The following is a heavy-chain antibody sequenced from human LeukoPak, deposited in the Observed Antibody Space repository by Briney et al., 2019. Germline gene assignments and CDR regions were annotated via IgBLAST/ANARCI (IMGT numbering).Heavy chain of an antibody. J-gene: IGHJ4*02. CDR2: IKQDGSEK. CDR3: AVALKGATGGFDY. Sequence: GGSLRLSCAASGFTFSSYWMSWVRQAPGKGLEWVANIKQDGSEKYYVDSVEGRFTISRDNAKNSLYLQMNSLRAEDTAVYYCAVALKGATGGFDYWGQGTLVTVSS. CDR1: GFTFSSYW. V-gene: IGHV3-7*01. D-gene: IGHD1-26*01.